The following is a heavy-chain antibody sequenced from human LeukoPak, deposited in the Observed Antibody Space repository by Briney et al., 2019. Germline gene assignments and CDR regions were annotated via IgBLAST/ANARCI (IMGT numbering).Heavy chain of an antibody. J-gene: IGHJ5*02. CDR3: ARDGSGSGANKEWFDP. Sequence: ASVKVSCKASGYTFTGYYMHWVRQAPGQGLEWMGWINPNSGGTNYAQKFQGRVTMTRDTSISTGYMELSRLRSDDTAVYYCARDGSGSGANKEWFDPWGQGTLVTVSS. CDR2: INPNSGGT. CDR1: GYTFTGYY. V-gene: IGHV1-2*02. D-gene: IGHD1-26*01.